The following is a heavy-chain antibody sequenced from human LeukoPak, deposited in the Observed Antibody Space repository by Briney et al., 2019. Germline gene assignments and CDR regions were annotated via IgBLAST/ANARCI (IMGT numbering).Heavy chain of an antibody. CDR3: AREAYSSGSY. V-gene: IGHV4-34*01. CDR2: INHSGST. Sequence: SETLSLTCAVYGGSFSGYYWSWIRQPPGKGLEWIGEINHSGSTNYNPSLKSRVTIPVDTSKNQFSLKLSSVTAADTAVYYCAREAYSSGSYWGQGTLVTVSS. D-gene: IGHD6-19*01. CDR1: GGSFSGYY. J-gene: IGHJ4*02.